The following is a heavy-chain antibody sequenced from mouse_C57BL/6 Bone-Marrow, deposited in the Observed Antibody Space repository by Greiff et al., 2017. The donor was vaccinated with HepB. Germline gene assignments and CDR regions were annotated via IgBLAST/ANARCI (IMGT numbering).Heavy chain of an antibody. J-gene: IGHJ2*01. D-gene: IGHD2-10*02. CDR1: GYAFSSSW. V-gene: IGHV1-82*01. Sequence: VKLQESGPELVKPGASVKISCKASGYAFSSSWMNWVKQRPGKGLEWIGRIYPGDGDTNYNGKFKGKATLTADKSSSTAYMQLSSLTSEDSAVYFCARKAEGYGNYYLDYWGQGTTLTVSS. CDR3: ARKAEGYGNYYLDY. CDR2: IYPGDGDT.